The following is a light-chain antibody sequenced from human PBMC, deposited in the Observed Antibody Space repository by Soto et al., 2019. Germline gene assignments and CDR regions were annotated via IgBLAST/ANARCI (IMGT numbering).Light chain of an antibody. V-gene: IGKV1-9*01. Sequence: DIQLTQYPSFLSSSLGYIVTISCRASQGISNYLAWYQQKPGKGPKLLIYKASNLQTGVPSRFSGSGYGTEFTLTISSLQPDDVATYYCQQYSDHWTFGQGTKVDIK. CDR1: QGISNY. CDR2: KAS. CDR3: QQYSDHWT. J-gene: IGKJ1*01.